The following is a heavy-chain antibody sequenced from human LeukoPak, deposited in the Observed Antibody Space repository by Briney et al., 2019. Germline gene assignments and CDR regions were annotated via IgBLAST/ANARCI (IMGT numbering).Heavy chain of an antibody. CDR3: AKNGAYSGYDYIDY. CDR1: GFTFSSYA. V-gene: IGHV3-23*01. Sequence: GGSLRLSCAASGFTFSSYAMSWVRQAPGKGLEWVSDITGSGDDTDYADSVKGRFTVSRDNSRNTLYLQINSLRAEDTAVYYCAKNGAYSGYDYIDYWGQGTLVTVSS. D-gene: IGHD5-12*01. J-gene: IGHJ4*02. CDR2: ITGSGDDT.